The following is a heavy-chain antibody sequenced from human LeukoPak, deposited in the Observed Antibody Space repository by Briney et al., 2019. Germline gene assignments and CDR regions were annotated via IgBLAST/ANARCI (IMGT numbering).Heavy chain of an antibody. V-gene: IGHV3-23*01. J-gene: IGHJ6*03. CDR1: GFTFSSYA. D-gene: IGHD3-9*01. CDR3: AKGNRDWAKTRRYFEGYYMDV. CDR2: ISGSGGST. Sequence: PGGSLRLSCAASGFTFSSYAMSWVRQAPGKGLEWVSAISGSGGSTYYADSVKGRFTISRDNSKNTLYLQMNSLRAEDTAVYYCAKGNRDWAKTRRYFEGYYMDVWGKGTTVTVSS.